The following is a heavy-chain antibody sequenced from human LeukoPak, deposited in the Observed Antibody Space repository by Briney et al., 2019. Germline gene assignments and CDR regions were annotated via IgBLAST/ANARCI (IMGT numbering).Heavy chain of an antibody. CDR2: INEDGRVT. CDR1: RFTVNNYW. J-gene: IGHJ4*02. CDR3: VKDFGGISDY. D-gene: IGHD3-10*01. Sequence: GGSLRLSCAASRFTVNNYWKHWVRQAPGKGLVWVSRINEDGRVTSYAGSVRGRFTISRDSVENTLHLQMNSLRAEDTAVYYCVKDFGGISDYWGQGTLVTVSS. V-gene: IGHV3-74*01.